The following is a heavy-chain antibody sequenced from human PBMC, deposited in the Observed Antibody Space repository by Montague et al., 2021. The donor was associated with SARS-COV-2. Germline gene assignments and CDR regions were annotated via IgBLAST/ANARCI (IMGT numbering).Heavy chain of an antibody. D-gene: IGHD5-24*01. CDR3: ARLSRDGYNLGPGSLLGGMDV. CDR2: IDPSDSYT. V-gene: IGHV5-10-1*01. Sequence: QSGAEVKKPGESLRISCKGSGYSFTSYWISWVRQMPGKGLEWMGRIDPSDSYTNYSPSFQGHVTISADKSISTAYLQWSSLKASDTAMYYCARLSRDGYNLGPGSLLGGMDVWGQGTTVTVSS. J-gene: IGHJ6*02. CDR1: GYSFTSYW.